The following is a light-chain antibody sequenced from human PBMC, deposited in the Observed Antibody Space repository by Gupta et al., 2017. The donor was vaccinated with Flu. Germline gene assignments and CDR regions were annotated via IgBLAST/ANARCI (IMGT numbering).Light chain of an antibody. CDR3: QQRSNWSYS. CDR2: DAS. J-gene: IGKJ2*03. Sequence: EIVLTQSPATLSLSPGARATLSCRASQSVSSYLAWYQQKPGQAPRLLIYDASNRATGIPARFSGSGSGTDFTLTISSREPEDFAVYYCQQRSNWSYSFGQGTKLEIK. CDR1: QSVSSY. V-gene: IGKV3-11*01.